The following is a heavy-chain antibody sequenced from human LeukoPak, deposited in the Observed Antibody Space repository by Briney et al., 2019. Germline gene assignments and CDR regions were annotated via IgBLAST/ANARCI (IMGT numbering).Heavy chain of an antibody. V-gene: IGHV3-7*01. CDR3: ARRITISGVVMRYFDL. D-gene: IGHD3-3*01. Sequence: GGSLRLSCAASGFTFSSYWMSWVRQAPGKGLEWVANIKQDGSEKYYVDSVKGRFTISRDNAKNSLYLQMNSLRAEDTAVYYCARRITISGVVMRYFDLWGRGTLVTVSS. CDR1: GFTFSSYW. CDR2: IKQDGSEK. J-gene: IGHJ2*01.